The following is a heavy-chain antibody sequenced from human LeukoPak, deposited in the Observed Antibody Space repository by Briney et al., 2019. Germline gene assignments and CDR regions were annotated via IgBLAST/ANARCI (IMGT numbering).Heavy chain of an antibody. Sequence: PSETLSLTCTVSGGSISSSSYYWGWIRPPPGAGLGWIGSIYYSGSTYYNPSLKSRVTISVDTSKNQFSLKLSSVTAADTAVYYCALASPGYFDYWGQGTLVTVSS. CDR2: IYYSGST. J-gene: IGHJ4*02. CDR1: GGSISSSSYY. V-gene: IGHV4-39*01. CDR3: ALASPGYFDY.